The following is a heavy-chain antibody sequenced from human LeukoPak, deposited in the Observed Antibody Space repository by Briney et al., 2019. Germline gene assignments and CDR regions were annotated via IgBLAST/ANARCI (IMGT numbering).Heavy chain of an antibody. CDR1: GFTFSSYG. D-gene: IGHD3-22*01. CDR3: AREGYYDSSGYYYLAYFDY. V-gene: IGHV3-23*01. J-gene: IGHJ4*02. CDR2: ISGSGGST. Sequence: PGGSLRLSCAASGFTFSSYGMSWVRQAPGKGLEWVSGISGSGGSTYYADSVKGRFTISRDNSKNTLYLQMNSLRVEDTAVYYCAREGYYDSSGYYYLAYFDYWGQGTLVTVSS.